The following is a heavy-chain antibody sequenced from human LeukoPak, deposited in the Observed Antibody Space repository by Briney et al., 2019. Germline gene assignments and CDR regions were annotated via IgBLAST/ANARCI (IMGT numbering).Heavy chain of an antibody. D-gene: IGHD6-19*01. J-gene: IGHJ4*02. CDR1: GFAFSTYW. CDR3: ARGSGWVSDY. Sequence: PGGSLRLSCAASGFAFSTYWMHWVRRAPGKGLEWVANIKQDGSEKYYVDSVKGRFTISRDNAKNSLYLQMSSLRAEDTALYYCARGSGWVSDYWGQGTLVTVSS. CDR2: IKQDGSEK. V-gene: IGHV3-7*01.